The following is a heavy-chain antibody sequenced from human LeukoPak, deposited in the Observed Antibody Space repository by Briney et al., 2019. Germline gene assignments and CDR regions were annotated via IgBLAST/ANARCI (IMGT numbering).Heavy chain of an antibody. CDR1: GGSISSYY. D-gene: IGHD1-26*01. J-gene: IGHJ4*02. CDR2: IYYSGST. V-gene: IGHV4-59*01. CDR3: AREAPLVGADY. Sequence: SETLSLTCTVSGGSISSYYWSWIRQPPGKGLEWIGYIYYSGSTNYNPSLKSRVTISVDTSKNQFSLKLSSVTAADTAVYYCAREAPLVGADYWGQGTLVTVFS.